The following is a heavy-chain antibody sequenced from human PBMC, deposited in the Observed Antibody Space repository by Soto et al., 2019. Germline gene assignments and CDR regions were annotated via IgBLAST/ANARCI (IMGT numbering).Heavy chain of an antibody. D-gene: IGHD3-3*01. Sequence: QLQLQESGSGLVKPSQTLSLTCAVSGGSISSGGYSWSWIRQPPGKGLEWIGYIYHSGSTYYNPSLKSRVTISVDRSKTQFSLKLSSVTAADTAVYYCARYSYDFWSGYLSDWFDPWGQGTLVTVSS. CDR3: ARYSYDFWSGYLSDWFDP. CDR2: IYHSGST. CDR1: GGSISSGGYS. V-gene: IGHV4-30-2*01. J-gene: IGHJ5*02.